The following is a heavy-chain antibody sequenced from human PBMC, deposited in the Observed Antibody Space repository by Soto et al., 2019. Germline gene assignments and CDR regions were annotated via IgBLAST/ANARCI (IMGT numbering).Heavy chain of an antibody. Sequence: QVQLVQSGAEVKKPGSSVKVSCKASGGTFSSYSINWVRQAPGQGLEWMGEIIPIFGTANYAPKFQGRVTITADESTSTAYMELSSLRSEDTAVYYCAREGGRHSGGIDYWGQGTLVTVSS. CDR2: IIPIFGTA. J-gene: IGHJ4*02. V-gene: IGHV1-69*01. CDR3: AREGGRHSGGIDY. CDR1: GGTFSSYS. D-gene: IGHD1-26*01.